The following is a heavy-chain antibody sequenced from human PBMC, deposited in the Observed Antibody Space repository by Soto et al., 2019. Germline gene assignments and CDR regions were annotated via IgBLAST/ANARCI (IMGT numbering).Heavy chain of an antibody. Sequence: VGSLRLSCAASGFAFSSYAMHRVRRAPGKGLEWVAVISYDASNKYYADSVKGRFTISRDNSKKTMFLQMSSLRAEDTAVYYCARPFSSGWYGDFDYWGQGTLVTVSS. CDR1: GFAFSSYA. D-gene: IGHD6-19*01. CDR3: ARPFSSGWYGDFDY. J-gene: IGHJ4*02. V-gene: IGHV3-30*04. CDR2: ISYDASNK.